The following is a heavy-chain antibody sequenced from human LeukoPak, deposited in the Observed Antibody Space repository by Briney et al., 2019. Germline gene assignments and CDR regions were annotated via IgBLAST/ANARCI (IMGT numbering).Heavy chain of an antibody. Sequence: ASVKVSCKVSGYTLTELSMHWVRQAPGKGLEWVGGFDPEDGETIYAQKFQGRVTMTEDTSTDTAYMELSSLRSEDTAVYYCATEGGGGRSVYNWGQGTLVTVSS. D-gene: IGHD3-22*01. J-gene: IGHJ4*02. CDR1: GYTLTELS. CDR3: ATEGGGGRSVYN. CDR2: FDPEDGET. V-gene: IGHV1-24*01.